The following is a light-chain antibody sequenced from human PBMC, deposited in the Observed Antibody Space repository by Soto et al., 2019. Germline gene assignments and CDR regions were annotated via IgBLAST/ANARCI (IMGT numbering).Light chain of an antibody. CDR3: QQYNSWLWT. CDR2: GAS. V-gene: IGKV3-20*01. Sequence: EIVLTQSPGTLSLSPGERATLSCRASQIVSSTYLAWFQQKPGQAPRLLIYGASTRATGIPDRFSGSGSGTDFTLTISGLEPEDFAVYYCQQYNSWLWTFGQGTKVDIK. J-gene: IGKJ1*01. CDR1: QIVSSTY.